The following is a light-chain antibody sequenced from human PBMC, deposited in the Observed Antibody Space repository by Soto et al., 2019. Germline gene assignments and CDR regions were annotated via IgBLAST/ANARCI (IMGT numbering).Light chain of an antibody. J-gene: IGKJ3*01. Sequence: AIQMTQSPSSLSASVGDRVTITCRASQDIRNDLGWYQQKPGKAPKLLIYAASSLQSGVPSRFSAGGSGTDFTLTISRLQPEDFATYYCLQDYSYPFTFGPGTKVDIK. CDR2: AAS. CDR1: QDIRND. CDR3: LQDYSYPFT. V-gene: IGKV1-6*01.